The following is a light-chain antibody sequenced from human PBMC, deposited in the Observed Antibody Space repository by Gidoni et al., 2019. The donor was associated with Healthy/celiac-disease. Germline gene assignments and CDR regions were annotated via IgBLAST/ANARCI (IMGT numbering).Light chain of an antibody. CDR2: GAS. CDR1: QSVSSSY. V-gene: IGKV3-20*01. Sequence: EIVLTQSPGTLSLSPGERATLSCRASQSVSSSYLAWYQQKPGQAPRLLIYGASSRATGIQDRFSGSGSGTDFTLTISRLEPEDFAVYYCQQYGNSRVTFGPGTKVDIK. CDR3: QQYGNSRVT. J-gene: IGKJ3*01.